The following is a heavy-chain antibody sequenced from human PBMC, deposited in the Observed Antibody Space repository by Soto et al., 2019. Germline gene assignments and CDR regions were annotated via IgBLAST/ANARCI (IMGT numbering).Heavy chain of an antibody. Sequence: SETLSLTCAVSGGSISSSKWCSWVRQPPGKGLEWIGEIYHSGSTNYNPSLKSRVTISVDKSKNQFSLKLSSVTAADTAVYYCARVSGSYYYGMDVWGQGTTVT. D-gene: IGHD1-26*01. CDR1: GGSISSSKW. CDR2: IYHSGST. CDR3: ARVSGSYYYGMDV. V-gene: IGHV4-4*02. J-gene: IGHJ6*02.